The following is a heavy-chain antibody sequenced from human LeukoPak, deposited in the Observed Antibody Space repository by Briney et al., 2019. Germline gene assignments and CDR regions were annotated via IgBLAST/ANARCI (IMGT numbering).Heavy chain of an antibody. D-gene: IGHD4-17*01. J-gene: IGHJ4*02. Sequence: SETLSLTCTVSGGSISSSSYYWGWIRQPPGKGLEWIGSIYYSGSTYYNPSLKSRVTISVDTSKNQFSLKLSSVTAADTAVYYCAREEYTTVTFDYWGQGTLVTVSS. CDR3: AREEYTTVTFDY. V-gene: IGHV4-39*07. CDR2: IYYSGST. CDR1: GGSISSSSYY.